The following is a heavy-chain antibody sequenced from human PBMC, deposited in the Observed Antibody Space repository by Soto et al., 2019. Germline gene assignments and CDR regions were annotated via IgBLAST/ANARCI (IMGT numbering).Heavy chain of an antibody. J-gene: IGHJ6*02. CDR1: GYTFTSYG. CDR2: ISAYNGDT. Sequence: QVQLVQSGAEVKKPGASVKVSCKASGYTFTSYGISWVRQAPGQGLEWMGWISAYNGDTNYAQKLQGRVTMTTDTPTSTAYMELRSLRSADTAVYYCERSPLREVSGWFYYYYGMDVWGPGTTVTGSS. V-gene: IGHV1-18*04. CDR3: ERSPLREVSGWFYYYYGMDV. D-gene: IGHD6-19*01.